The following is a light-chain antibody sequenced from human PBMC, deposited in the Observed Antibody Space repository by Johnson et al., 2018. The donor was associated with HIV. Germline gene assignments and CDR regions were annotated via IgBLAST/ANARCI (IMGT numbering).Light chain of an antibody. CDR1: SSNIGNNY. V-gene: IGLV1-51*02. Sequence: QSVLTQPPSVSAAPGQKVTISCSGSSSNIGNNYVSWYQQLPGTAPKLLIYEKNKRPSGITDRFSASKSGTSATLDITGLQTGDEADYYCATWDSSLGAHYVFGTGTKVTVL. CDR3: ATWDSSLGAHYV. CDR2: EKN. J-gene: IGLJ1*01.